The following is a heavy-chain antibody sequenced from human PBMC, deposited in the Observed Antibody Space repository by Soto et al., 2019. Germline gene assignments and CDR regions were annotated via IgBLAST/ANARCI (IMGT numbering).Heavy chain of an antibody. Sequence: SETLSLTCTFSGGSISSGGYYWSWVRPHPGKGLEWIGYIYYSGSTYYNPSLKSRVTISVDTSKNQFSLKLSSVTAADTAVYYCARDWGPKAAGWGENWFDPWGQGTLVTVSS. D-gene: IGHD6-13*01. CDR1: GGSISSGGYY. CDR2: IYYSGST. CDR3: ARDWGPKAAGWGENWFDP. V-gene: IGHV4-31*03. J-gene: IGHJ5*02.